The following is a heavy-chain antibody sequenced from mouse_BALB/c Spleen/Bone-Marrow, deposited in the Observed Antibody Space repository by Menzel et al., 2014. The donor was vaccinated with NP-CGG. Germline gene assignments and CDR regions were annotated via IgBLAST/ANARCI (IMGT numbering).Heavy chain of an antibody. CDR2: ISNGGGST. CDR3: ARGGYYFDY. V-gene: IGHV5-12-2*01. Sequence: EVMLVESGGGLVQPGGSLKLSCAAPGFTFSSYTMSWVRQTPEKRLEWVAYISNGGGSTYYPDTVKGRFTISRDNAKNTLYLQMSSLKSEDTAMYYCARGGYYFDYWGQGTTLTVSS. J-gene: IGHJ2*01. CDR1: GFTFSSYT.